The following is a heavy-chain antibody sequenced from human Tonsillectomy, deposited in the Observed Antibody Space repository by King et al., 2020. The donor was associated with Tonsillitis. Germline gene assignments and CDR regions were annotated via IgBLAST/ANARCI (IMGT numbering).Heavy chain of an antibody. D-gene: IGHD1-26*01. CDR1: GGTFSSNA. V-gene: IGHV1-69*01. J-gene: IGHJ3*02. CDR2: IIPIFGTT. CDR3: AREDARGSEGDGFDS. Sequence: QLVQSGAEVKKPGSSVKVSCKASGGTFSSNAISWVRQAPGQGLEWMGGIIPIFGTTNYAQKFQGRVTITADESTSTAYIEWSSLRYEDTAVYYCAREDARGSEGDGFDSGGQGTMVTVSS.